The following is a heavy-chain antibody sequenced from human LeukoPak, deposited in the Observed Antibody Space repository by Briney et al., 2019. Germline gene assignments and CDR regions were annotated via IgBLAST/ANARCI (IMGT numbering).Heavy chain of an antibody. CDR2: ISSSGSTI. V-gene: IGHV3-48*03. D-gene: IGHD4/OR15-4a*01. CDR3: ARVSNDYGGPLDY. CDR1: GFSFSTYG. Sequence: PGGSLRLSCAASGFSFSTYGIHWVRQAPGKGLGWVSYISSSGSTIYYADSVKGRFTISRDNAKNSLYVQMNSLRAEDTAVYYCARVSNDYGGPLDYWGQGTLVTVSS. J-gene: IGHJ4*02.